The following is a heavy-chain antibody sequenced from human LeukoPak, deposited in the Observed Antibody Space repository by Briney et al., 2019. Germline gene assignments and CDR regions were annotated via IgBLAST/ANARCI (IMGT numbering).Heavy chain of an antibody. J-gene: IGHJ4*02. D-gene: IGHD3-10*01. CDR1: GFTFSSYG. CDR3: AKGTLDYYMCPFGY. V-gene: IGHV3-23*01. CDR2: ISGSGGST. Sequence: GALRLSCAASGFTFSSYGMSWVRQAPGKGLEWVSAISGSGGSTYYADSVKGRFTISRDNSKNTLYLQMNSLRAEDTAVYYCAKGTLDYYMCPFGYWGQGTLVTVSS.